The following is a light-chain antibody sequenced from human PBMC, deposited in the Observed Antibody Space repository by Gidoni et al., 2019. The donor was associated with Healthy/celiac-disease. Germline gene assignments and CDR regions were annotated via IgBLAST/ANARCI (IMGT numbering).Light chain of an antibody. CDR3: QQYNSYPLT. CDR1: QSISSW. Sequence: DIQMTQSPSTLSESVGDRVTITCRASQSISSWLDWYQQKPGQTPKLLIYDASSLESGVPSRFSGSGSGTEFTLTISSLQPDDFATYYCQQYNSYPLTFGGGTKVEIK. V-gene: IGKV1-5*01. J-gene: IGKJ4*01. CDR2: DAS.